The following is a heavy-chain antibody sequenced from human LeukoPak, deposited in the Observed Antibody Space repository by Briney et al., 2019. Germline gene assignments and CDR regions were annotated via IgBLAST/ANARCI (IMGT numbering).Heavy chain of an antibody. Sequence: ASVKVSCKASGYTFTSYDINWVRQATGQGLEWMGWMNPNSGNTGYAQKFQGRVTMTRNTSISTAYMELSSLRSEDTAVCYCARGRRSRRLRFLEWFARMDVWGQGTTVTVSS. CDR1: GYTFTSYD. V-gene: IGHV1-8*01. CDR2: MNPNSGNT. CDR3: ARGRRSRRLRFLEWFARMDV. J-gene: IGHJ6*02. D-gene: IGHD3-3*01.